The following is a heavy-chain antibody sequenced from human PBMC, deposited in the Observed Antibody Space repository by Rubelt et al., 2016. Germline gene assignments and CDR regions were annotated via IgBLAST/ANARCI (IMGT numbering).Heavy chain of an antibody. Sequence: QLQLQESGPGLVKPSETLSLTCTVSGGSISSSSYYWGWIRQPPGKGLEWIGSIYYSGSTYYNPSLKSRVTISGDTSKNQFSLKLSSGTAADTAVYYCARGYDYDGSGRGDAFDIWGQGTMVTVSS. CDR1: GGSISSSSYY. CDR3: ARGYDYDGSGRGDAFDI. J-gene: IGHJ3*02. D-gene: IGHD3-10*01. V-gene: IGHV4-39*01. CDR2: IYYSGST.